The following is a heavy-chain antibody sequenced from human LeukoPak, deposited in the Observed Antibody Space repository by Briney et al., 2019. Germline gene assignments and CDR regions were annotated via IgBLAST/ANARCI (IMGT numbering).Heavy chain of an antibody. CDR3: VRESPVAAVGRSWFDP. V-gene: IGHV3-23*01. CDR2: VSGSGGNT. D-gene: IGHD6-13*01. Sequence: GGSLRLSCAASGFTFSSYAMSWVRQAPGEGLEWVSTVSGSGGNTYYADSVKGRFTISRDNTKNTLYLQMNSLRPEDTAVYYCVRESPVAAVGRSWFDPWGQGTLVTVSS. CDR1: GFTFSSYA. J-gene: IGHJ5*02.